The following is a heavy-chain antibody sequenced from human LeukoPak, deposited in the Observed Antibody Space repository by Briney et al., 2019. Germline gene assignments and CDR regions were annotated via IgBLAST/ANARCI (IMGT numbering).Heavy chain of an antibody. J-gene: IGHJ4*02. Sequence: GGSLRLSCAASGFTFSSYGMHWVRKAPGKGLERVAVIWYDGSNKYYADSVKGRFSISRDNSKNTLYLQMNSLRAEDTAVYYCAREGLTAGSGDLDYWGQGTLVTVSS. D-gene: IGHD7-27*01. CDR3: AREGLTAGSGDLDY. CDR1: GFTFSSYG. V-gene: IGHV3-33*01. CDR2: IWYDGSNK.